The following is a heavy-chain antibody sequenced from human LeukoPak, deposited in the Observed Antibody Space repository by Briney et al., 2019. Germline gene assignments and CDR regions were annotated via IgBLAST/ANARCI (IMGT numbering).Heavy chain of an antibody. Sequence: SETLSPTCAVYGGSFSGYYWSWIRQPPGKGLEWIGEINHSGSTNYNPSLKSRVTISVDTSKNQFSLKLSSVTAADTAVYYCARGGGGYLTNNWFDPWGQGTLVTVTS. CDR1: GGSFSGYY. CDR2: INHSGST. J-gene: IGHJ5*02. CDR3: ARGGGGYLTNNWFDP. D-gene: IGHD1-1*01. V-gene: IGHV4-34*01.